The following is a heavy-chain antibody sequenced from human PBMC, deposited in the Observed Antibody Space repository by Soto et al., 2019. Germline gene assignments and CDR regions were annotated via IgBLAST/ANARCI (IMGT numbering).Heavy chain of an antibody. CDR2: IWYDGSNK. CDR3: AREGIAAAGSQIDY. CDR1: GFTFSSYS. Sequence: QVQLVESGGGVVQPGRSLRLSCAASGFTFSSYSMHWVRQAPGKGLEWVAVIWYDGSNKYYADSVKGRFTISRDNSKNTLYLQTNSLRAEDTAVYYCAREGIAAAGSQIDYWGQGTLVNVSS. J-gene: IGHJ4*02. V-gene: IGHV3-33*01. D-gene: IGHD6-13*01.